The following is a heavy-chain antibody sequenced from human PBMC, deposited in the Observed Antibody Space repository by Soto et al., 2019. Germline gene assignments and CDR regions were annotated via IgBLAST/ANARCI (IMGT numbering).Heavy chain of an antibody. CDR3: ARDLHYYDSSGYSNWFDP. D-gene: IGHD3-22*01. CDR1: GFTFSSYS. CDR2: ISSSSSTI. Sequence: GGSLRLSGAASGFTFSSYSMNWVRQAPGKGLEWVSYISSSSSTIYYADSVKGRFTISRDNAKNSLYLQMNSLRDEDTAVYYCARDLHYYDSSGYSNWFDPWGQGTLVTVSS. V-gene: IGHV3-48*02. J-gene: IGHJ5*02.